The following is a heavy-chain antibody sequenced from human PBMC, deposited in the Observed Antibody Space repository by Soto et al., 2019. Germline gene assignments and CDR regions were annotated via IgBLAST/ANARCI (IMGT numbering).Heavy chain of an antibody. CDR1: GGSVSSGSFC. V-gene: IGHV4-61*01. D-gene: IGHD5-12*01. CDR2: FYDSGST. Sequence: PSETLSLACTFYGGSVSSGSFCWSWIRRPRGKGLEWIGYFYDSGSTNYNPSLRSRVTISVDTSKNQFSLKLSSVTAADTAVYYCAASAPPATNYYYAMDVWGQGTTVTVSS. CDR3: AASAPPATNYYYAMDV. J-gene: IGHJ6*01.